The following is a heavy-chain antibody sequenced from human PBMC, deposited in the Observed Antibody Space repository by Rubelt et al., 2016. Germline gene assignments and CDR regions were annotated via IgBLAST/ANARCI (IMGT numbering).Heavy chain of an antibody. CDR2: INHSGST. D-gene: IGHD3-10*01. J-gene: IGHJ3*02. CDR3: ARHGAGSSPVKI. V-gene: IGHV4-34*01. CDR1: GGSFSGYY. Sequence: QVQLQQWGAGLLKPSETLSLTCAVYGGSFSGYYWSWIRQPPGKGLEWIGEINHSGSTNYNPSLKSRVTISVDTSKNQFSRRVSSVTAAGTAVYYCARHGAGSSPVKIWGQGTMVTVSS.